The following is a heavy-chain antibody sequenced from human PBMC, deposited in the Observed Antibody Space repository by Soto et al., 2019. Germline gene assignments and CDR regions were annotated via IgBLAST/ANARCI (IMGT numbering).Heavy chain of an antibody. CDR2: ISGSGTAT. CDR1: GFTFSAYA. V-gene: IGHV3-23*04. J-gene: IGHJ3*01. D-gene: IGHD4-17*01. CDR3: ARANRFRSDYVIGSFEV. Sequence: EVQLVDSGGGLVQPGGSLRLSCAASGFTFSAYAMSWVRRTPGKGLEWVSVISGSGTATYYAGSVEGRFIISRDQSNSILFLQMNNLRAEDTANNDGARANRFRSDYVIGSFEVWGQGTTVTVSS.